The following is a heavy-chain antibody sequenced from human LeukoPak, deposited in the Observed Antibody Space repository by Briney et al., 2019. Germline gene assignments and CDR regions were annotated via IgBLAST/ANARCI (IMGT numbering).Heavy chain of an antibody. CDR3: ARSGIAVAGTDYYYYGMDV. CDR2: IYHSGST. Sequence: SETLSLTCTVSSGSISSGDYFWSWIRQPPGKGLEYIGYIYHSGSTYYNPSLKSRLTMSVDTSRNQFSLKLSSVTAADTAVYYCARSGIAVAGTDYYYYGMDVWGQGTTVTVSS. J-gene: IGHJ6*02. CDR1: SGSISSGDYF. V-gene: IGHV4-30-4*08. D-gene: IGHD6-19*01.